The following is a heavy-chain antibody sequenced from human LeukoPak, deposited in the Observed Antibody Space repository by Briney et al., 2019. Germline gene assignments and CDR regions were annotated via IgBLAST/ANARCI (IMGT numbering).Heavy chain of an antibody. D-gene: IGHD4-17*01. CDR2: ISGSGGST. V-gene: IGHV3-23*01. CDR1: GFTFSSYA. J-gene: IGHJ3*02. CDR3: AKALMTTVTTPGAFDS. Sequence: GGSLRLSCAASGFTFSSYAMSWVRQAPGKGLEWVSAISGSGGSTYYADSVKGRFTISRDNSKDTLYLQMNSLRAEDTAVYYCAKALMTTVTTPGAFDSWGQGTMVTVSS.